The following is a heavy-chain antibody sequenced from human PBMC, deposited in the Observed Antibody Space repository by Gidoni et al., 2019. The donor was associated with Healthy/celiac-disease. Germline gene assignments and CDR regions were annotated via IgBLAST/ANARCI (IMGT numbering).Heavy chain of an antibody. D-gene: IGHD3-3*01. CDR3: TTDITLFSGVVIRVYRDY. V-gene: IGHV3-15*01. CDR2: IKSKTDGGTT. CDR1: GFTFSNAW. Sequence: EVQLVESGGGLVKPGGSLRLSCAASGFTFSNAWMSWVRQAPGKGLEWVGRIKSKTDGGTTDYAAPVKGRFTISRDDSKNTLYLQMSSLKTEDTAVYYCTTDITLFSGVVIRVYRDYWGQGTLVTVSS. J-gene: IGHJ4*02.